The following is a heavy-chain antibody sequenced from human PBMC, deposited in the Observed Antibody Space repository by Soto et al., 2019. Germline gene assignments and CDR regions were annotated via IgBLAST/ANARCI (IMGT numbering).Heavy chain of an antibody. V-gene: IGHV4-59*01. CDR2: IYYSGST. CDR3: ARGSRDYYDSSGYYYDY. Sequence: PSETLSLTCPVSGESISRYDPNWFRKHPGKGLEWIGYIYYSGSTNYNPSLKSRVTISVDTSKNQFSLKLSSVTAADTAVYYCARGSRDYYDSSGYYYDYWGQGTLVTVSS. CDR1: GESISRYD. J-gene: IGHJ4*02. D-gene: IGHD3-22*01.